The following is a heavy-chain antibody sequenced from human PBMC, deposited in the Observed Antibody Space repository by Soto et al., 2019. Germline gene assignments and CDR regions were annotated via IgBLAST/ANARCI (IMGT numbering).Heavy chain of an antibody. D-gene: IGHD3-10*01. CDR2: IYYSGST. V-gene: IGHV4-59*01. Sequence: PSETLSLTCTVSGGSISSYYWSWIRQPPGKGLEWIGYIYYSGSTNYSPSLKSRVTISVDTSKNQFSLKLSSVTAADTAVYYCAREKRGVDAFDIWGQGTMVTVSS. CDR3: AREKRGVDAFDI. CDR1: GGSISSYY. J-gene: IGHJ3*02.